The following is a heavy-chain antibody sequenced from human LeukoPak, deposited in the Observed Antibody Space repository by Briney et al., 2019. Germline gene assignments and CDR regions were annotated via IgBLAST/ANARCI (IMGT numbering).Heavy chain of an antibody. Sequence: GASVKVSCKASGGTFSSYAISWVRQAPGQGLEWMGRIIPILGIANYAQKFQGRVTITTDESTSTAYMELSRLRSDDTAVYYCARVCSSTSCYNAFDIWGQGTMVTVSS. J-gene: IGHJ3*02. CDR3: ARVCSSTSCYNAFDI. CDR1: GGTFSSYA. D-gene: IGHD2-2*02. V-gene: IGHV1-69*04. CDR2: IIPILGIA.